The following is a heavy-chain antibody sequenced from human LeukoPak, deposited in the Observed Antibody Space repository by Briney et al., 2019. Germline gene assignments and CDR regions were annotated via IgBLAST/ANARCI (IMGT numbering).Heavy chain of an antibody. CDR2: IYSSRS. CDR1: GASISSYY. V-gene: IGHV4-4*07. CDR3: ARAAGRDTTSGLDFDY. Sequence: SETLSLTCTVSGASISSYYWSWIRQPAGKGLEWIGRIYSSRSIYNPSLKSRVTMSVDTSKNQFSLRLSSVTAADTAVYYCARAAGRDTTSGLDFDYWGQGILVTVSS. J-gene: IGHJ4*02. D-gene: IGHD1-26*01.